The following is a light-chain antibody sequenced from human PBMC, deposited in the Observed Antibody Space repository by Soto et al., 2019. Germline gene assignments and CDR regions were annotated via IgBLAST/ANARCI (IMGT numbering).Light chain of an antibody. V-gene: IGKV1-17*03. Sequence: DLPMTQSPSVVSASVGDRVTITCRASQGISSYVAWFQQKPGKVPKSLIYAASKLQSGVPSRFSGSGSGPEFTLTISSLQPEDFATYYCLQHNSYPVSFGGGTKVEIK. J-gene: IGKJ4*01. CDR1: QGISSY. CDR2: AAS. CDR3: LQHNSYPVS.